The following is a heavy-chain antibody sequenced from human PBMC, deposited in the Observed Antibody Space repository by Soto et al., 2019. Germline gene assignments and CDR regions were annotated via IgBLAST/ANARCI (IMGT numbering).Heavy chain of an antibody. D-gene: IGHD3-22*01. J-gene: IGHJ4*02. Sequence: GASVKVSCKASGYTFITYGVSWVRQAPGQWLDWLGWISTYNGNTRYAERLQGRVTMTTDTTTNTAYMELRNLRSDDTAVYYCARGPTDYYDNSANYFLDYWGQGTLVTVSS. CDR2: ISTYNGNT. CDR1: GYTFITYG. CDR3: ARGPTDYYDNSANYFLDY. V-gene: IGHV1-18*01.